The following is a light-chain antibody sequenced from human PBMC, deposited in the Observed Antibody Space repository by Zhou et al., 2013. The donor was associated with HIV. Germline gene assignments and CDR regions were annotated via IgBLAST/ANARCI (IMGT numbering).Light chain of an antibody. Sequence: DIQMTQSPSTLSASVGDRVTITCRASQSIYSRLAWYQQKPGKAPNLLIYKASTLESGVPSRFSGGGSGTEFTLTISSLQPDDFATYYCQQYNGHSTFGQGTKVDIK. J-gene: IGKJ1*01. CDR1: QSIYSR. CDR2: KAS. V-gene: IGKV1-5*03. CDR3: QQYNGHST.